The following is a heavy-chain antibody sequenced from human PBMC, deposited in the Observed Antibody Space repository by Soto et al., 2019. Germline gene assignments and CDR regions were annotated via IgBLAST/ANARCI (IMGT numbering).Heavy chain of an antibody. CDR2: IYHSGST. V-gene: IGHV4-30-2*01. J-gene: IGHJ6*02. D-gene: IGHD4-17*01. Sequence: PSETLSLTCAVSGGSISSSNSWSWIRQPPGKGLEWIGYIYHSGSTYYNPSLKSRVTISVDRSKNQFSLKLSSVTAADTAVYYCASAPGYGDYYGMDVWGQGTTVTVSS. CDR1: GGSISSSNS. CDR3: ASAPGYGDYYGMDV.